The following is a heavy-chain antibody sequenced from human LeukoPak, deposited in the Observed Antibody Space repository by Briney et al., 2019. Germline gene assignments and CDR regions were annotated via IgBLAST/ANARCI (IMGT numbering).Heavy chain of an antibody. V-gene: IGHV4-30-2*01. J-gene: IGHJ4*02. Sequence: SETLSLTCAVSGGSISSGGYSWSWIRQPPGKGLEWIGYIYHSGSTNYNPSLKSRVTISVDTSKNQFSLKLSSVTAADTAVYYCARGARLWLKYWGQGTLVTVSS. CDR2: IYHSGST. CDR1: GGSISSGGYS. CDR3: ARGARLWLKY. D-gene: IGHD5-18*01.